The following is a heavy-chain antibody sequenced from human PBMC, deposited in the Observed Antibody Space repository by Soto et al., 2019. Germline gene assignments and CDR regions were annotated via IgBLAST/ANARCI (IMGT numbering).Heavy chain of an antibody. CDR2: LQYDGTYI. Sequence: QVQLVESGGTVVQPGTSLRLSCVASGFTFSNYGMHWAHQAPGKGLEWVAYLQYDGTYIHYSDSVQGRFTISRDNSRNTLYLQMNSLRAEDTALYYCARNPRPTYGDYADYWGQGTLVTVSS. D-gene: IGHD4-17*01. CDR1: GFTFSNYG. CDR3: ARNPRPTYGDYADY. V-gene: IGHV3-33*05. J-gene: IGHJ4*02.